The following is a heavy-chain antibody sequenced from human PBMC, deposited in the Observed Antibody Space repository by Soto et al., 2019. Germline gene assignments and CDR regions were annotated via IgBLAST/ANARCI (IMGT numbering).Heavy chain of an antibody. Sequence: GGSLRLSCAASGFTVSSNYMSWVRQAPGKGLEWVSVIYSGGSTYYADSVKGRFTISRDNSKNTLYLQMNSLRAEDTAVYYCARDVGYYYGSGSYTYYYYYGMDVWGQGTTVTVSS. J-gene: IGHJ6*02. V-gene: IGHV3-53*01. CDR3: ARDVGYYYGSGSYTYYYYYGMDV. D-gene: IGHD3-10*01. CDR1: GFTVSSNY. CDR2: IYSGGST.